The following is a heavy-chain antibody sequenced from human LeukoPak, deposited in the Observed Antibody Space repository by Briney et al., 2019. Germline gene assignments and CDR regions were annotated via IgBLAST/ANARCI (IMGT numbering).Heavy chain of an antibody. V-gene: IGHV1-69*05. D-gene: IGHD3-3*01. CDR1: GGTFSSYA. J-gene: IGHJ4*02. CDR2: IIPIFGTA. CDR3: ARRGIFGVVTYFDY. Sequence: AASVKASCKASGGTFSSYAISWVRQAPGQGLEWMGGIIPIFGTANYAQKFQGRVTITTDESTSTAYMELSSLRSEDTAVYYCARRGIFGVVTYFDYWGQGTLVTVSS.